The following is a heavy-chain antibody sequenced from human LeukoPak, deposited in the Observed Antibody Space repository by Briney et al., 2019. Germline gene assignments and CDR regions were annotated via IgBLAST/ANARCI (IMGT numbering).Heavy chain of an antibody. V-gene: IGHV3-23*01. CDR1: GFTFSNYA. J-gene: IGHJ4*02. CDR2: ISGTSSGT. D-gene: IGHD4-17*01. Sequence: SGGSLRLSCAASGFTFSNYAMSWVRQAPGKGLERVSTISGTSSGTYYTDSVKGRFTISRDNSKNTLYLQMNSLKAEDTALYYCVKDRTTVTASWGWGQGTLITVSS. CDR3: VKDRTTVTASWG.